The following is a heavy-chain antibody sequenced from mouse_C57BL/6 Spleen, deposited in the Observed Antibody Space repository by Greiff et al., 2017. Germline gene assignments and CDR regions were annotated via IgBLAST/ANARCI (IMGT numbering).Heavy chain of an antibody. V-gene: IGHV1-69*01. D-gene: IGHD3-2*02. CDR2: IDPSDSYT. J-gene: IGHJ2*01. CDR3: ARRGTAQATFFDY. Sequence: QVQLQQPGPELVMPGASVKLSCKASGYTFTSYWMHWVKQRPGQGLEWIGEIDPSDSYTNYNQKFKGKSTLTVDKSSSTAYMQLSSLTSEDSAVYYCARRGTAQATFFDYWGQGTTLTVSS. CDR1: GYTFTSYW.